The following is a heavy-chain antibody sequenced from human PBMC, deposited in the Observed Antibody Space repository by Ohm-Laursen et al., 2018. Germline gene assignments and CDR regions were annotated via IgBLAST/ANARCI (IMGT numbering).Heavy chain of an antibody. CDR1: GFTFSRYG. J-gene: IGHJ4*02. D-gene: IGHD4-17*01. Sequence: SLRLSCAASGFTFSRYGMHWARQAPGKGLEWVAIIYYDGLNKYYADSVKGRFTISRDNSNNTLYLQMDSLRAEDTAVYYCARSHVHDFGDYLDFWGQGTLVTVSS. CDR3: ARSHVHDFGDYLDF. V-gene: IGHV3-33*01. CDR2: IYYDGLNK.